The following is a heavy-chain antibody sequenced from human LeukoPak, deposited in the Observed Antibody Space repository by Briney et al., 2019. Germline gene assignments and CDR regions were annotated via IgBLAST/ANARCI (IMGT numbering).Heavy chain of an antibody. CDR3: ARDLVDGYNYADY. Sequence: PGGSLRLSCSASGFSFSNYGMHWVRQAPGKGLQWVAVIWDDGSSKYYADSVKGRFTISRDNAKNSLYLQMNSLRAEDTAVYYCARDLVDGYNYADYWGQGTLVTVSS. D-gene: IGHD5-24*01. V-gene: IGHV3-33*01. CDR2: IWDDGSSK. J-gene: IGHJ4*02. CDR1: GFSFSNYG.